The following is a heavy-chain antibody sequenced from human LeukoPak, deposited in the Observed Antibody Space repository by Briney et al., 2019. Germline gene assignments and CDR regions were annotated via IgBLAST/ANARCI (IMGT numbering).Heavy chain of an antibody. Sequence: ASVKVSCKASGGTFSSYAISWVRQAPGQGLEWMGGIIPIFGTANYAQKFQGRVTITTDESTSTAYMELSSLRSEDTAVYYCAGVNYDFWPEHYFDYWGQGTLVTVSS. J-gene: IGHJ4*02. D-gene: IGHD3-3*01. V-gene: IGHV1-69*05. CDR2: IIPIFGTA. CDR3: AGVNYDFWPEHYFDY. CDR1: GGTFSSYA.